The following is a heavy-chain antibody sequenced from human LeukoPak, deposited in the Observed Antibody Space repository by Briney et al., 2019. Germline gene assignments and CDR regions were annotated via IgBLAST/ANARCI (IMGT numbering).Heavy chain of an antibody. J-gene: IGHJ3*02. CDR1: GYTFTGYY. V-gene: IGHV1-2*02. D-gene: IGHD3-10*01. CDR2: ISPNSGGT. CDR3: VRDGSFDI. Sequence: ASVTVSCKASGYTFTGYYIHWVRQAPGQGPEWMGWISPNSGGTSYAQKFQDRVSMTRDTTINTAYMELSRLRSDDTAVYYCVRDGSFDIWGQGTMVTVS.